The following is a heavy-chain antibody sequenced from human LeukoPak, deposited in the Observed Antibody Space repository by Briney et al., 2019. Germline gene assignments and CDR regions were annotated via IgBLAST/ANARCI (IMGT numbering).Heavy chain of an antibody. D-gene: IGHD6-13*01. CDR3: ATDKIAAAGWFDP. CDR1: GYTFTSLD. Sequence: ASVKVSCKASGYTFTSLDISWVRQAPGQGLEWMGRIIPILGIANYAQKFQGRVTITADKSTSTAYMELSSLRSEDTAVYYCATDKIAAAGWFDPWGQGTLVTVSS. J-gene: IGHJ5*02. CDR2: IIPILGIA. V-gene: IGHV1-69*04.